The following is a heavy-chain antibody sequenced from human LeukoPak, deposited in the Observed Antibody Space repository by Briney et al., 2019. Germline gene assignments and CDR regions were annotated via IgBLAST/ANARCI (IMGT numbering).Heavy chain of an antibody. CDR3: AKDRRSLVGPTNFDY. J-gene: IGHJ4*02. V-gene: IGHV3-23*01. CDR1: GFTFSNAW. CDR2: IGGSTGRT. Sequence: TGGSLRLSCAASGFTFSNAWMSWVRQAPGKGLEWVSAIGGSTGRTYYADSVKGRFTVSRDNSKNTLYLQMTSLRAEDTAIYYCAKDRRSLVGPTNFDYWGQGTPVTVSS. D-gene: IGHD1-26*01.